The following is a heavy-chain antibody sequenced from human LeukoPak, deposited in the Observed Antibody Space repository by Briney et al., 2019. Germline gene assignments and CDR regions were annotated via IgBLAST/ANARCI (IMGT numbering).Heavy chain of an antibody. CDR1: GDSISSRNW. D-gene: IGHD6-19*01. CDR3: ARDSIAVAGTDFFDY. CDR2: IYHSGST. V-gene: IGHV4-4*02. J-gene: IGHJ4*02. Sequence: PSETLSLTCVVSGDSISSRNWWSWVRQPPEKGLEWIGSIYHSGSTYYNPSLKSRVTISVDTSKNQFSLKLSSVTAADTAVYYCARDSIAVAGTDFFDYWGQGTLVTVSS.